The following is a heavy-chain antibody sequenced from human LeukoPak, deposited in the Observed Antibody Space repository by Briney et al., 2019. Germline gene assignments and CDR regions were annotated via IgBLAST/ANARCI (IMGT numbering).Heavy chain of an antibody. D-gene: IGHD2-8*01. CDR3: AKDRCSNGIGCYYYYKDV. V-gene: IGHV3-30*02. J-gene: IGHJ6*03. CDR2: IQYDGSNE. CDR1: GFTFSSYG. Sequence: GGSLRLSCAASGFTFSSYGMHWVRQAPGKGLEWVAYIQYDGSNEQYAHSVKGRFRISRDSSKNILYLQMNSLRAEDTAVYYCAKDRCSNGIGCYYYYKDVWGKGTTVTISS.